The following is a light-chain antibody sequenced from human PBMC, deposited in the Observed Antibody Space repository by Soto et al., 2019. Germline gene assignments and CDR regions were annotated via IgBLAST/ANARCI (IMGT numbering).Light chain of an antibody. CDR1: RRDVGGYNY. V-gene: IGLV2-14*01. CDR2: EVT. CDR3: SSYTISNTLPFV. J-gene: IGLJ1*01. Sequence: QSVLTQPASVSGSPGQSITISYTGTRRDVGGYNYVSWYQQYPGKSPKLLIYEVTHRPSGVSNRFSGSKSGNTASLTISGLQAEDEADYCCSSYTISNTLPFVFGTGTKVTVL.